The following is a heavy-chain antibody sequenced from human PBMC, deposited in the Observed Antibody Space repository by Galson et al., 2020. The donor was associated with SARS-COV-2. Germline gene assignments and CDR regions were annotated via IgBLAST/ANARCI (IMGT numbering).Heavy chain of an antibody. J-gene: IGHJ4*02. Sequence: GESLKISCAASGFTFTNYAIHWVRQAPGKGLEWVSAVGHFGELTYYADSVKGRFTISRDNSKNFVSLQMNSLKDEDTAIYYCACETGNWFYLGHWGQGTLVTVSS. CDR2: VGHFGELT. V-gene: IGHV3-23*01. CDR3: ACETGNWFYLGH. D-gene: IGHD3-10*01. CDR1: GFTFTNYA.